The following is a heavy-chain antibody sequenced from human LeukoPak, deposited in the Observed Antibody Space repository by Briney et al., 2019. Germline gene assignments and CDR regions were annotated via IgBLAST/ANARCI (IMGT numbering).Heavy chain of an antibody. Sequence: PGGSLRLSCAASGFTFSSYWMHWVRQAPGKGLVWVSRINNGGSTTRYADSVKGRFTISRDNAKNTLYLQMNSLRAEDTAMYYCARSNYPYYFDYWGQGTLVTVSS. CDR1: GFTFSSYW. CDR2: INNGGSTT. V-gene: IGHV3-74*01. J-gene: IGHJ4*02. CDR3: ARSNYPYYFDY. D-gene: IGHD4/OR15-4a*01.